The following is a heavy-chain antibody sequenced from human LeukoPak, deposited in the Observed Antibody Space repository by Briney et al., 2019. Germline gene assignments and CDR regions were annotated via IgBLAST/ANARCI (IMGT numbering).Heavy chain of an antibody. CDR2: IIPIFGTA. CDR3: ARGEYSSSPPYYYYMDV. D-gene: IGHD6-6*01. Sequence: SVKVSCKASGGTFSSYAISWVRQAPGQGLEWMGGIIPIFGTANYAQKFQGRVTITTDESTSTAYMELSSLRSEDTAVCYCARGEYSSSPPYYYYMDVWGKGTTVSVSS. V-gene: IGHV1-69*05. CDR1: GGTFSSYA. J-gene: IGHJ6*03.